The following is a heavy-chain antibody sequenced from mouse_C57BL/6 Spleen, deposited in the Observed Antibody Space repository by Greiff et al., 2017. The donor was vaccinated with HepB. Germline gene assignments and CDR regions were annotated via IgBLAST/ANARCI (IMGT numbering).Heavy chain of an antibody. CDR3: ARAYYGSSYGFAY. Sequence: EVQGVESGGGLVQSGRSLRLSCATSGFTFSDFYMEWVRQAPGKGLEWIAASRNKANDYTTEYSASVKGRFIVSRDTSQSILYLQMNALRAEDTAIYYCARAYYGSSYGFAYWGQGTLVTVSA. J-gene: IGHJ3*01. CDR2: SRNKANDYTT. CDR1: GFTFSDFY. D-gene: IGHD1-1*01. V-gene: IGHV7-1*01.